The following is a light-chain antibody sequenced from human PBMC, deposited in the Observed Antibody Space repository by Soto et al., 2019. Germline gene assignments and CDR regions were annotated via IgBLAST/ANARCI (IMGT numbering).Light chain of an antibody. CDR1: QNINIS. CDR3: QQSYSQPLN. CDR2: AAP. J-gene: IGKJ1*01. V-gene: IGKV1-39*01. Sequence: SAYILDSSTLNSRASQNINISFNWYQQKPGKAHKVLIYAAPSLQSGVPSRFTGSISGTDFTLTISSLQPEDFATYYCQQSYSQPLNFGQGT.